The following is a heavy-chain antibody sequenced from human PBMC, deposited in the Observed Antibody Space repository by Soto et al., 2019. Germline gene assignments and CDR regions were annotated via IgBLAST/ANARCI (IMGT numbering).Heavy chain of an antibody. CDR3: ARDSVYYYDSSGYYS. CDR2: INPNSGGT. CDR1: GYTFTGYY. J-gene: IGHJ4*02. Sequence: ASVKVSCKASGYTFTGYYIQWVRQAPGQGLEWMGWINPNSGGTNYAQKFQGRVTMTRDTSISTAYMELSRLRSDDTAVYYCARDSVYYYDSSGYYSWGQGTLVTVSS. D-gene: IGHD3-22*01. V-gene: IGHV1-2*02.